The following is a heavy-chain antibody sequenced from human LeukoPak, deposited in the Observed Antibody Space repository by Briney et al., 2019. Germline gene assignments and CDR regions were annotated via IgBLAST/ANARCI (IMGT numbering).Heavy chain of an antibody. V-gene: IGHV4-34*01. J-gene: IGHJ4*02. CDR3: ARGLFTGIGMSSSWYATYYFDY. D-gene: IGHD6-13*01. Sequence: GSLRLSCAASGFTVSSNYMSWVRQPPGKGLEWIGEINHSGSTNYNPSLKSRVTISVDTSKNQFSLKLSSVTAADTAVYYCARGLFTGIGMSSSWYATYYFDYWGQGTLVTVSS. CDR2: INHSGST. CDR1: GFTVSSNY.